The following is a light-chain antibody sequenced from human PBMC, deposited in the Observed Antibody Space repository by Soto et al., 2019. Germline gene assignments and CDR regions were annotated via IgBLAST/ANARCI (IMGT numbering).Light chain of an antibody. CDR3: QQYNSFSGT. J-gene: IGKJ4*01. Sequence: DIHMTQSASSLSASVGYRFTITCRASQYTSNWVAWYQQKPGKAPKLLLYHASTLESGVPSRFTGSASEKEFTLTISSLQPDDFETYYCQQYNSFSGTFGGGTKVDIK. CDR1: QYTSNW. V-gene: IGKV1-5*01. CDR2: HAS.